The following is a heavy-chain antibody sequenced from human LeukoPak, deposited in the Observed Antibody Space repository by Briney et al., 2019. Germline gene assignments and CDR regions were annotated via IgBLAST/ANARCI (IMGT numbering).Heavy chain of an antibody. Sequence: PSQTLSLTCTVSGGSISSGGYYWSWIRQHPGKGLEWIGYIYYSGNTYYNPSLKSRVTISVDTSKNQFSLKLSSVTAADTAVYYCARDSSGYHISSPIWGQGTMVTVSS. CDR1: GGSISSGGYY. CDR2: IYYSGNT. D-gene: IGHD3-22*01. V-gene: IGHV4-31*03. CDR3: ARDSSGYHISSPI. J-gene: IGHJ3*02.